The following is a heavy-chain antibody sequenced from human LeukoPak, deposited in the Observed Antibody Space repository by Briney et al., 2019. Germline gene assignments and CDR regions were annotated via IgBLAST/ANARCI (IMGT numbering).Heavy chain of an antibody. CDR2: ISGDGGST. CDR3: ARDSHYYDSSGYYPGY. J-gene: IGHJ4*02. CDR1: GFTFDDYA. D-gene: IGHD3-22*01. V-gene: IGHV3-43*02. Sequence: GGSLRLSCAASGFTFDDYAKHWVRQAPGKGLEWVSLISGDGGSTYYADSVKGRFTISRDNSKNTLYLQMNSLRAEDTAVYYCARDSHYYDSSGYYPGYWGQGTLVTVSS.